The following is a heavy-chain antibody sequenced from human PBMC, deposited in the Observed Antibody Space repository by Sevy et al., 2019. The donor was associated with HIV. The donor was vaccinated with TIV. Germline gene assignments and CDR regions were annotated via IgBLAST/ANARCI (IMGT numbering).Heavy chain of an antibody. V-gene: IGHV3-23*01. CDR2: ISGSGGST. J-gene: IGHJ4*02. D-gene: IGHD6-19*01. Sequence: GGSLRLSCAASGFTFRTYAMNWVRQAPGKGLEWVSGISGSGGSTYYADSVKGRFTISRDNSKNTLYLQMNSLRAEDTAVYYCARESIAVAGIGYYFKYWGQGTLVTVSS. CDR3: ARESIAVAGIGYYFKY. CDR1: GFTFRTYA.